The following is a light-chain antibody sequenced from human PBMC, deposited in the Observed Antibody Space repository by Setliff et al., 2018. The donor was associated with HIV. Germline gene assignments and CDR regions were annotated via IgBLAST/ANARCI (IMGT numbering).Light chain of an antibody. CDR3: SSYSRSSTFGV. V-gene: IGLV2-14*03. J-gene: IGLJ1*01. CDR1: SSDIGGYDH. CDR2: DVT. Sequence: QSVLTQPASVSGSPGQSITISCTGTSSDIGGYDHVSWFQHHPGKAPKLMMSDVTKRPPGVSTRFSGSKSGNTASLTISGLQAEDEADYYCSSYSRSSTFGVFGTGTKVTVL.